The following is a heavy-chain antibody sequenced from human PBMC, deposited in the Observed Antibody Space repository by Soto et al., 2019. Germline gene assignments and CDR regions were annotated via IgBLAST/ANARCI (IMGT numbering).Heavy chain of an antibody. CDR3: ARAGSTVTYYYYGMDV. CDR2: INAGNGNT. CDR1: GYTFTSYA. D-gene: IGHD4-4*01. J-gene: IGHJ6*02. V-gene: IGHV1-3*01. Sequence: VSCKASGYTFTSYAMHWVRQAPGQRLEWMGWINAGNGNTKYSQKFQGRVTITRDTSASTAYMELSSLRSEDTAVYYCARAGSTVTYYYYGMDVWGQGTTVTVSS.